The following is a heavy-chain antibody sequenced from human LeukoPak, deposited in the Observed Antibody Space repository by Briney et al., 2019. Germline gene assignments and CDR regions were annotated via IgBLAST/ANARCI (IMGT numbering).Heavy chain of an antibody. CDR2: ISGSGGST. J-gene: IGHJ4*02. D-gene: IGHD2-2*01. CDR1: GFTFSSYA. Sequence: VGSLRLSCAASGFTFSSYAMSWVRQAPGKGLEWVSAISGSGGSTYYADSVKGRFTISRDNSKNTLYLQMNSLRAEDTAVYYCAKDHCSSASCYVFDYWGQGTLVTVSS. V-gene: IGHV3-23*01. CDR3: AKDHCSSASCYVFDY.